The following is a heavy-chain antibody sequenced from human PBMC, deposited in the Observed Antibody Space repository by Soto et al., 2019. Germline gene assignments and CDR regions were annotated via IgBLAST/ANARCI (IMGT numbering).Heavy chain of an antibody. Sequence: ASVKVSCKASGYTFTSYGISWVRQAPGQGLEWMGWISAYNGNTNYAQKLQGRVTMTTDTSTSTAYMELSSLRSDDTAVYYCARDRLISVAGMEIDYWGQGTLVTVSS. CDR1: GYTFTSYG. J-gene: IGHJ4*02. D-gene: IGHD6-19*01. CDR2: ISAYNGNT. CDR3: ARDRLISVAGMEIDY. V-gene: IGHV1-18*01.